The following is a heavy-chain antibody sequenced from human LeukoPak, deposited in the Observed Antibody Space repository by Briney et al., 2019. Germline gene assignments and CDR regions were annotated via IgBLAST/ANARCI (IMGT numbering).Heavy chain of an antibody. Sequence: PSETLSLTCTVSGGSISSNSYYWGWIRQPPGKGLEWIGSIYYSGSTYYNPSLKSRVTISVDTSKNQFSLKLSSVTAADTAVYYCSYDSSGYYNRGKEILDAFDIWGQGTMVTVSS. CDR3: SYDSSGYYNRGKEILDAFDI. J-gene: IGHJ3*02. CDR2: IYYSGST. D-gene: IGHD3-22*01. V-gene: IGHV4-39*01. CDR1: GGSISSNSYY.